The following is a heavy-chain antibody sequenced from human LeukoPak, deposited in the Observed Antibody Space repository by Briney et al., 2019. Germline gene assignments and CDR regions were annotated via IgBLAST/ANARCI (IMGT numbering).Heavy chain of an antibody. CDR3: ARDRDAYNVFDY. CDR2: IYYSGST. D-gene: IGHD5-24*01. CDR1: GGSISSYY. V-gene: IGHV4-59*01. J-gene: IGHJ4*02. Sequence: SETLSLTCTVSGGSISSYYWCWIRQPPGKGLEWIGYIYYSGSTNYNPSLKSRVTISVDTSKNQFSLKLSSVTAADTAVYYCARDRDAYNVFDYWGQGTLVTVSS.